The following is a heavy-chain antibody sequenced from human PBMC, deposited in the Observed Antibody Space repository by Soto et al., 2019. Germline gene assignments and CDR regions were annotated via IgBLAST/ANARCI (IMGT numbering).Heavy chain of an antibody. V-gene: IGHV5-51*01. D-gene: IGHD6-19*01. CDR2: IFPRDFDT. CDR3: ARRYNSGWSIHPYYIDF. J-gene: IGHJ4*02. Sequence: GESLKISCQGSGYSFSSYWIAWVRQMPGKGLGLMGIIFPRDFDTRYSPSFRGHVTISVDTSINTAYLQWSSLRASDTAMYYCARRYNSGWSIHPYYIDFRGPGTMVTVSS. CDR1: GYSFSSYW.